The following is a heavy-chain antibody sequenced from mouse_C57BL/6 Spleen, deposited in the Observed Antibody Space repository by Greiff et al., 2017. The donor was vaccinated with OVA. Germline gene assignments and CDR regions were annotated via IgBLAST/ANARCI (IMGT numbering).Heavy chain of an antibody. V-gene: IGHV1-53*01. J-gene: IGHJ1*03. CDR1: GYTFTSYW. D-gene: IGHD1-1*01. CDR3: ARTFSTTVVHYWCFEG. Sequence: QVQLQQPGTELVKPGASVKLSCKASGYTFTSYWMHWVKQRPGQGLEWIGNINPSNGATNYNDKFKGQATLTVDKSSSTAYMQLTSLTSEDSAVDYCARTFSTTVVHYWCFEGWGTGTTVTVSS. CDR2: INPSNGAT.